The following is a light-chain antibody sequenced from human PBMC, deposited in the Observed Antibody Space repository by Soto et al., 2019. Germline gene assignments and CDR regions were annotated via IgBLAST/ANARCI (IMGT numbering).Light chain of an antibody. CDR2: GAS. J-gene: IGKJ1*01. CDR1: QSVDGN. V-gene: IGKV3-15*01. Sequence: EILMTQSPATLSVSPGERATLSCRASQSVDGNLAWYQQKPGQAPRLLIYGASTRATGISARFSGSGSGTEFTLNISSLQSEDFGVYYCQQYNNWWTFGQGTKVEI. CDR3: QQYNNWWT.